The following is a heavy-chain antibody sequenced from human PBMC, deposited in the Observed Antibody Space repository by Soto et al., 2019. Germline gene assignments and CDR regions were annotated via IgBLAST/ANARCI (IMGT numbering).Heavy chain of an antibody. D-gene: IGHD4-17*01. CDR2: IIPIFGTA. V-gene: IGHV1-69*12. Sequence: QVQLVQSGAEVKKPGSSVKVSCKASGGTFSSYAISWVRQAPGQGLEWMGGIIPIFGTANYAQKFQGRVTITADESTSPAYMELSSLRSEDTAVYYFSRGAGYGDLVSDYWGQGTLVPVSS. CDR1: GGTFSSYA. J-gene: IGHJ4*02. CDR3: SRGAGYGDLVSDY.